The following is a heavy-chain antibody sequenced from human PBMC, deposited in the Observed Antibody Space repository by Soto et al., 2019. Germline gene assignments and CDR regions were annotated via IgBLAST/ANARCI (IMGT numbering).Heavy chain of an antibody. CDR3: VRDQKWLVRPTA. D-gene: IGHD6-19*01. CDR2: IRSSSTYI. J-gene: IGHJ5*02. V-gene: IGHV3-21*01. Sequence: EVQLVESGGGLVKPGGSLRLSCAASGFTFSSYTMNWVRQAPGKGLEWVSSIRSSSTYIYYAGSVKGRFTISRDNAKNSLYLKMNSLTAEDTAVYYCVRDQKWLVRPTAWGQGTLVTVSS. CDR1: GFTFSSYT.